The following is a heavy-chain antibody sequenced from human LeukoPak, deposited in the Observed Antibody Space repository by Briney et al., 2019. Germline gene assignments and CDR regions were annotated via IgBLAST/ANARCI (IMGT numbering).Heavy chain of an antibody. V-gene: IGHV3-30*18. CDR1: GFTFSAYA. Sequence: GGSLRLSCAASGFTFSAYAIHWVRQAPGKGLEWVAVISYDGGNIYYADSVKGRFTISRDNSKNTLFLEMNSLRGEDTAVYYCAKDPASGSSYYFYGMDVWGQGTTVTVSS. CDR3: AKDPASGSSYYFYGMDV. CDR2: ISYDGGNI. J-gene: IGHJ6*02. D-gene: IGHD1-26*01.